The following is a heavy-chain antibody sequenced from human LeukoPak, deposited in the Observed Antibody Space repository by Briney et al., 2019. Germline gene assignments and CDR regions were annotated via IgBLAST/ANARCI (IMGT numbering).Heavy chain of an antibody. CDR3: ASYGSSWYVFDY. Sequence: SQTLSLTCTDSGGSLSSGSYYWRWIRQPAGRGLEWLGRIYTSGSTNYNPYLKSRVSISVDTSKNQLYLKLSSVTAAGTAVYYCASYGSSWYVFDYWGQGTLVTVSS. D-gene: IGHD6-13*01. J-gene: IGHJ4*02. CDR2: IYTSGST. CDR1: GGSLSSGSYY. V-gene: IGHV4-61*02.